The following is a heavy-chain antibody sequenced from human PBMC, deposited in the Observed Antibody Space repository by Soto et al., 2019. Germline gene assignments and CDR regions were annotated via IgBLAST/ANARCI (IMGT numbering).Heavy chain of an antibody. CDR2: IYYSGST. Sequence: ASETLSLTCTVSGGSISSYYWSWIRQPPGKGLEWIGYIYYSGSTNYNPSLKSRVTISVDTSKNQFSLKLSSVTAADTAVYYCARHIEWELLAIFDYWGQGTLVTVSS. CDR3: ARHIEWELLAIFDY. J-gene: IGHJ4*02. V-gene: IGHV4-59*08. CDR1: GGSISSYY. D-gene: IGHD1-26*01.